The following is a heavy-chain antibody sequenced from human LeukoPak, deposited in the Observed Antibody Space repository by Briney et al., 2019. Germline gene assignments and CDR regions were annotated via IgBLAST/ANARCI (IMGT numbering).Heavy chain of an antibody. V-gene: IGHV4-34*01. CDR3: ARQGYSYGNY. J-gene: IGHJ4*02. CDR2: IYYSGST. D-gene: IGHD5-18*01. CDR1: GGSFSGYY. Sequence: KPSETLSLTCAVYGGSFSGYYWSWIRQPPGKGLEWIGSIYYSGSTYYNPSLKSRVTISVDTSKNQFSLKLSSVTAADTAVYYCARQGYSYGNYWGQGTLVTVSS.